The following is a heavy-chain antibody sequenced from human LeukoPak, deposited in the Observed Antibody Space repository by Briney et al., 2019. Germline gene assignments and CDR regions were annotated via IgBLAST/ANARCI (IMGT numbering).Heavy chain of an antibody. D-gene: IGHD3-3*01. CDR2: IYYSGST. Sequence: SETLSLTCTVSGGSLSSGDYYWSWIRQPPGRGLEWFGYIYYSGSTYYNPSLKSRVTISVDTSKNQFSLKLSSVTAADTAVYYCASRYYDFWSGYFPYWGQGTLVTVSS. CDR1: GGSLSSGDYY. V-gene: IGHV4-30-4*08. CDR3: ASRYYDFWSGYFPY. J-gene: IGHJ4*02.